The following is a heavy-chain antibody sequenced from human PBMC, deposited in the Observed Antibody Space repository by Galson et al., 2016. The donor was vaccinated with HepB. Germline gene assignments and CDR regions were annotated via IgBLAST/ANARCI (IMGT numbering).Heavy chain of an antibody. CDR1: GFIFSSYG. Sequence: SLRLSCAASGFIFSSYGMHWVRQAPGKGLEWVSTVGTGHFTHYADSVKGRFIVSRDNSENTLYLQMISLRADDTALYFCAREGYSSGHCGAFDIWGRGTVVAVSS. V-gene: IGHV3/OR16-10*01. D-gene: IGHD6-19*01. CDR2: VGTGHFT. J-gene: IGHJ3*02. CDR3: AREGYSSGHCGAFDI.